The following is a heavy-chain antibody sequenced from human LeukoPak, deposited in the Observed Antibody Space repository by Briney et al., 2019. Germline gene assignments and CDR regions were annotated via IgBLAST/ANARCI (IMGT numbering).Heavy chain of an antibody. J-gene: IGHJ4*02. Sequence: GGSLRLSCAASEFSFSSHSMNWVREAPGEGLEWVSTINSSGDYTCYADSVRGRFTLSRDNPKNSLYLPMNSLRAEDTAGYYCARVGYSSGWNRSWGQGTLVTVSS. CDR2: INSSGDYT. D-gene: IGHD6-19*01. V-gene: IGHV3-21*04. CDR3: ARVGYSSGWNRS. CDR1: EFSFSSHS.